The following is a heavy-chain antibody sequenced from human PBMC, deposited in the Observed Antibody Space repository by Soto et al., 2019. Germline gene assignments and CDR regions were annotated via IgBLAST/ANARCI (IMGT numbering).Heavy chain of an antibody. Sequence: SVKVSCKASGGTFSSYAISWVRQAPGQGLEWMGGIIPIFGTANYAQKFQGRVTITADESTSTAYMELSSLRSEDTAVYYCARVNIDTAMVRGDYYYGMDVWGQGTTVTVSS. CDR1: GGTFSSYA. D-gene: IGHD5-18*01. CDR2: IIPIFGTA. V-gene: IGHV1-69*13. J-gene: IGHJ6*02. CDR3: ARVNIDTAMVRGDYYYGMDV.